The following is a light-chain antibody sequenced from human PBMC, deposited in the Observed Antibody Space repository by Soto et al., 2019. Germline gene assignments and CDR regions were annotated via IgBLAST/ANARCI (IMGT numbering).Light chain of an antibody. Sequence: DIQMTQSPSSVSASVGDRVTITCRASQGISSWLDRYQQKPGKAPKLLIYAASSLQSGVPSRFSGSGSGTDFTLTISSLQAEDFETNYCQQANSFPHTLGQGNKLELK. J-gene: IGKJ2*01. V-gene: IGKV1-12*01. CDR1: QGISSW. CDR3: QQANSFPHT. CDR2: AAS.